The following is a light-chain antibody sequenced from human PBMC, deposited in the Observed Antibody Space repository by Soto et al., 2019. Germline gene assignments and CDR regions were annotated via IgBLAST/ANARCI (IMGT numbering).Light chain of an antibody. CDR3: GSCTGSTTLPWV. Sequence: QSALTQPASVSASPGQSITISCTGTSADVGGYNYVSWYQQHPGKAPKLVIYEVFSRPSGVSDRFSGSKSGNTASLTISGLLAEDEADYYCGSCTGSTTLPWVFGGGTKLTVL. V-gene: IGLV2-14*01. CDR2: EVF. J-gene: IGLJ3*02. CDR1: SADVGGYNY.